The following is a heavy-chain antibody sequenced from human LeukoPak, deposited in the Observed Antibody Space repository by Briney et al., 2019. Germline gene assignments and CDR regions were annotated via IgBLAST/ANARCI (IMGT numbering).Heavy chain of an antibody. CDR3: ARAPNYYGSGSYAYSYMDV. CDR1: VGSISSSSFY. Sequence: SETLSLTCTVSVGSISSSSFYWGWIRQPPGKGLEWIGSLDYSGNTYYNPSLKSRVTISVDTSKNQFSLKLNSATAPDTAVYYCARAPNYYGSGSYAYSYMDVWGKGTTVTISS. CDR2: LDYSGNT. D-gene: IGHD3-10*01. V-gene: IGHV4-39*07. J-gene: IGHJ6*03.